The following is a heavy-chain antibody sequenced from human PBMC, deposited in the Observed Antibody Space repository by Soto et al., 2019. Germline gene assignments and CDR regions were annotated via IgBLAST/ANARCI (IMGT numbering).Heavy chain of an antibody. CDR2: INAGNGNT. D-gene: IGHD6-25*01. CDR1: GYTFTSYY. V-gene: IGHV1-3*01. CDR3: ARNVAAAPYYYYYGMDV. Sequence: GASVKVSCKASGYTFTSYYMHWVRQAPGQRLEWMGWINAGNGNTKYSQKFQGRVTITRDTSASTAYMELSSLRSEDTAVYYCARNVAAAPYYYYYGMDVWGQGTTVTVSS. J-gene: IGHJ6*02.